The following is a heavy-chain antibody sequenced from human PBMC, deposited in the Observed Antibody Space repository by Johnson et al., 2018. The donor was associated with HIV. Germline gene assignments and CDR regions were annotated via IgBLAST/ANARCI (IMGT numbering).Heavy chain of an antibody. CDR3: ARAYIYGAFDI. V-gene: IGHV3-15*01. Sequence: VQLVESGGGLVKPGGSLKLSCEASGFTFSNVWMHWVRQAPGRGLEWVGRIKSKRDGGAIEYAAPVKGRFTISRDNAKNSLYLQMNSLRAEDTAVYYCARAYIYGAFDIWGQGTMVTVSS. CDR2: IKSKRDGGAI. J-gene: IGHJ3*02. D-gene: IGHD2/OR15-2a*01. CDR1: GFTFSNVW.